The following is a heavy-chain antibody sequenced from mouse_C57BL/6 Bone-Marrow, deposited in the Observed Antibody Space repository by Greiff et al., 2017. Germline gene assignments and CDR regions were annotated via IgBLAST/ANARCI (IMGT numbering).Heavy chain of an antibody. CDR3: TFYDGYSPFAY. D-gene: IGHD2-3*01. J-gene: IGHJ3*01. CDR2: IRLKSDNYAT. CDR1: GFTFSNYW. V-gene: IGHV6-3*01. Sequence: DVQLQESGGGLVQPGGSMKLSCVASGFTFSNYWMNWVRPSPEKGLEWVAQIRLKSDNYATHYAESVKGRFTISRDDSKSSVYLQMNNLRAEDTGIYYCTFYDGYSPFAYWGQGTLVTVSA.